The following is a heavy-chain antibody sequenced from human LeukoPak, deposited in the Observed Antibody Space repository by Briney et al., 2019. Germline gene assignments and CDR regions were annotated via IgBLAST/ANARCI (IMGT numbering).Heavy chain of an antibody. V-gene: IGHV4-31*03. D-gene: IGHD3-16*02. J-gene: IGHJ5*02. CDR3: ARGHMITFGGVIVIRNWFDP. Sequence: SETLSLTCTVSGGSISSGGYYWSWIRQHPGKGLEWIGYIYYGGSTYYNPSLKSRVTISVDTSKNQFSLKLSSVTAADTAVYYCARGHMITFGGVIVIRNWFDPWGQGTLVTVSS. CDR2: IYYGGST. CDR1: GGSISSGGYY.